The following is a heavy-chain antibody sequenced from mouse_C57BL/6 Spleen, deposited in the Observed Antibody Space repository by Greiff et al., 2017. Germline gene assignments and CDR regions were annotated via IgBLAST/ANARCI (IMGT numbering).Heavy chain of an antibody. CDR3: ARRGLYPDYYAMDY. J-gene: IGHJ4*01. Sequence: EVKLVESGGGLVKPGGSLKLSCAASGFTFSDYGMHWVRQAPEMGLEWVAYISSGSSTIYYADTVKGRFTISRDNVKNTLFLQMTSLRSEDTAMYYCARRGLYPDYYAMDYWGQGTSVTVSS. D-gene: IGHD2-12*01. CDR1: GFTFSDYG. CDR2: ISSGSSTI. V-gene: IGHV5-17*01.